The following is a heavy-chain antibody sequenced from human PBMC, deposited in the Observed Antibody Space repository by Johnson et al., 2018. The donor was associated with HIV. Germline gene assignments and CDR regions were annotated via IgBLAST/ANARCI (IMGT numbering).Heavy chain of an antibody. D-gene: IGHD3-9*01. J-gene: IGHJ3*02. V-gene: IGHV3-30-3*01. CDR2: ISSDGNNK. CDR3: ASEIVYDILTGAFDI. CDR1: GFTFSSYA. Sequence: QVQLVESGGGLVQPGGSLRLSCAASGFTFSSYAMSWVRQAPGKGLEWVAVISSDGNNKHYADSVKGRFSISRDNSKNTLYLQMNSLRVEDTAVYYCASEIVYDILTGAFDIWGQGTMVTVSS.